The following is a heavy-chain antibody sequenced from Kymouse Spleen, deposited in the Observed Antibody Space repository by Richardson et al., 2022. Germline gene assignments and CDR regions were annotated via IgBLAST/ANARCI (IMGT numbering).Heavy chain of an antibody. D-gene: IGHD6-13*01. CDR2: TYYRSKWYN. V-gene: IGHV6-1*01. CDR1: GDSVSSNSAA. CDR3: ARGKWIAAAGEYYYYGMDV. Sequence: QVQLQQSGPGLVKPSQTLSLTCAISGDSVSSNSAAWNWIRQSPSRGLEWLGRTYYRSKWYNDYAVSVKSRITINPDTSKNQFSLQLNSVTPEDTAVYYCARGKWIAAAGEYYYYGMDVWGQGTTVTVSS. J-gene: IGHJ6*02.